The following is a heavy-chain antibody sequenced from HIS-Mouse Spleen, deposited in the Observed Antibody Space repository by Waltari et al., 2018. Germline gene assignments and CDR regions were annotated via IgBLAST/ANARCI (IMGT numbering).Heavy chain of an antibody. Sequence: QVQLQESGPGLVKPSETLSLTCTVSGGSISSYYWSWIRQPPGKGLEWIGYIYYSGSTNYNPALKSRVTISVDTSKTQFSLKLSSVTAADTAVYYCAGNGYSSSWYAFDIWGQGTMVTVSS. CDR2: IYYSGST. J-gene: IGHJ3*02. CDR1: GGSISSYY. D-gene: IGHD6-13*01. V-gene: IGHV4-59*01. CDR3: AGNGYSSSWYAFDI.